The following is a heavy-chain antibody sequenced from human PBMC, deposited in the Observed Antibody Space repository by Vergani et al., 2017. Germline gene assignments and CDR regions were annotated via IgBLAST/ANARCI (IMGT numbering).Heavy chain of an antibody. J-gene: IGHJ4*02. CDR2: ISWNSGSI. V-gene: IGHV3-9*01. Sequence: EVQLLESGGGLVQPGGSLRLSCAASGFTFSSYAMHWVRQAPGKGLEWVSGISWNSGSIGYADSVKGRFTISRDNAKNSLYLQMNSLRAEDTALYYCAKDTGVVPAAPSGYWGQGTLVTVSS. CDR3: AKDTGVVPAAPSGY. CDR1: GFTFSSYA. D-gene: IGHD2-2*01.